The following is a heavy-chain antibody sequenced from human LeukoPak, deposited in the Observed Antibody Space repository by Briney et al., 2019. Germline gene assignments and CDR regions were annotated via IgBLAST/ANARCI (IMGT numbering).Heavy chain of an antibody. CDR1: GGSISSYY. CDR2: IYYSGST. V-gene: IGHV4-59*01. CDR3: ARGSGGYDRFDY. D-gene: IGHD5-12*01. Sequence: SETLSLTCTVSGGSISSYYWSWIRQPPGKGPEWIGYIYYSGSTNYNPSLKSRVAISVDTSKNQFSLKLSSVTAADTAVYYCARGSGGYDRFDYWGQGTLVTVSS. J-gene: IGHJ4*02.